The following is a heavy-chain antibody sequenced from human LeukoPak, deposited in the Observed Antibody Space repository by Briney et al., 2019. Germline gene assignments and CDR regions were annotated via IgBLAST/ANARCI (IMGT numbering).Heavy chain of an antibody. Sequence: PGGSLRLSCAASGFTFSSYGMHWVRQAPGKGLEWVAVIWYDGSNKYYADSVKGRFTISRDNSKNTLYLQMNSLRAEDTAVYYCARDPGGPNGGFDYWGQGTLVTVSS. CDR2: IWYDGSNK. CDR3: ARDPGGPNGGFDY. CDR1: GFTFSSYG. V-gene: IGHV3-33*01. D-gene: IGHD3-16*01. J-gene: IGHJ4*02.